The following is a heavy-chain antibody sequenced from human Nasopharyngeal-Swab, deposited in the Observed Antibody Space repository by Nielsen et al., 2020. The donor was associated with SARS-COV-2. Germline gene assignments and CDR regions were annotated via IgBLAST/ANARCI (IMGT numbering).Heavy chain of an antibody. Sequence: ASVKVSCKASGYTLTSYAINWVRQPPGQGLEWMGWINTDTGNPTYAQGFTGRLVFSLDTSVSTAYLQISSLEAEDTAIYYCARQAVFTNFDNWGQGTLVTVSS. CDR1: GYTLTSYA. V-gene: IGHV7-4-1*02. CDR2: INTDTGNP. J-gene: IGHJ4*02. D-gene: IGHD2-8*01. CDR3: ARQAVFTNFDN.